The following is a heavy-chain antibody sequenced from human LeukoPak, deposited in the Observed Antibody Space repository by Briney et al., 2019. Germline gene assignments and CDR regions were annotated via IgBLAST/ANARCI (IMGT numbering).Heavy chain of an antibody. J-gene: IGHJ3*02. CDR3: ARNYDSSGYYYDADAFDI. CDR1: GFTFSSYS. V-gene: IGHV3-21*01. CDR2: ISSSSSYI. Sequence: KPGGSLRLSCAASGFTFSSYSMNWVRRAPGKGLEWVSSISSSSSYIYYADSVKGRFTISRDNAKNSLYLQMNSLRAEDTAVYYRARNYDSSGYYYDADAFDIWGQGTMVTVSS. D-gene: IGHD3-22*01.